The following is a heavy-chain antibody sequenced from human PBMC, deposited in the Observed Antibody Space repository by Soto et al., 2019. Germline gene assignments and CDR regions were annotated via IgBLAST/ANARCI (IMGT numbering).Heavy chain of an antibody. Sequence: SETLSLTCDVCGGSISSGCYSWSWIRQPPGKGLEWIAYIYHNGSTYYNPSLKSRGTISLDTSKKQLSLRLRSVTAADTAVYYCARSIVTPDGMFDHWGLRALVTVSS. CDR2: IYHNGST. D-gene: IGHD1-26*01. J-gene: IGHJ5*02. CDR1: GGSISSGCYS. CDR3: ARSIVTPDGMFDH. V-gene: IGHV4-30-2*01.